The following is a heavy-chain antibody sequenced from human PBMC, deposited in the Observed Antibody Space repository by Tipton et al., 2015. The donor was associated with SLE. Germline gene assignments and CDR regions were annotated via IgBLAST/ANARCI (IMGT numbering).Heavy chain of an antibody. V-gene: IGHV3-74*01. D-gene: IGHD3-16*01. Sequence: SLRLSCTASGFTFSDYFMHWVRQAPGKGLVWVSRIYRDGSSTNYADSVKGRFTISRDNGKNTLYLQMNSLRAEDTAVYYCAKDWGMGILGGLHIWGQGTMVTVSS. CDR2: IYRDGSST. CDR1: GFTFSDYF. CDR3: AKDWGMGILGGLHI. J-gene: IGHJ3*02.